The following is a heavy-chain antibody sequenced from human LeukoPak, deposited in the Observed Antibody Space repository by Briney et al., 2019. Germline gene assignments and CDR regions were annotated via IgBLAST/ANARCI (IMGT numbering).Heavy chain of an antibody. CDR2: VYPGDSDT. V-gene: IGHV5-51*01. D-gene: IGHD2-2*01. Sequence: GESLKISCKGSGYTFHSYWIAWVRQMPGKGLEWMGIVYPGDSDTRYSPSFQGQVTISADKSISTAYLQWSSLKASDTAMYYCAVPSPSPTSSDYWGRGTLVTVSS. J-gene: IGHJ4*02. CDR3: AVPSPSPTSSDY. CDR1: GYTFHSYW.